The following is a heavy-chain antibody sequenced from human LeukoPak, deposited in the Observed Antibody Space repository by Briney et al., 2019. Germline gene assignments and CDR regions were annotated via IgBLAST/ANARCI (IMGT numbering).Heavy chain of an antibody. CDR3: ARVFEDNWNDFDY. CDR1: GYTFTSYD. D-gene: IGHD1-20*01. Sequence: PRASVKVSCKASGYTFTSYDINWVRQATGQGLEWMGWMNPNSGNTGYAQKFQGRVTMTRNTSISTAYMELSSLRSEDTAAYYCARVFEDNWNDFDYWGQGTLVTVSS. V-gene: IGHV1-8*01. CDR2: MNPNSGNT. J-gene: IGHJ4*02.